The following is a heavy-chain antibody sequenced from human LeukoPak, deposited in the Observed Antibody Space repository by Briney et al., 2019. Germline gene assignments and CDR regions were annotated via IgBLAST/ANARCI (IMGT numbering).Heavy chain of an antibody. CDR3: VKDRIPDGYYSVDF. D-gene: IGHD3-3*01. CDR2: IIGNAGQI. J-gene: IGHJ4*02. Sequence: GGSLRLSCEAFGFSFSIFAMNWVRQAPGKGLEWVSLIIGNAGQIFYSDSVKGRFTISRDNSKNTLYLQMNSLRAEDTAIYYCVKDRIPDGYYSVDFWGQGTLVTVSS. CDR1: GFSFSIFA. V-gene: IGHV3-23*01.